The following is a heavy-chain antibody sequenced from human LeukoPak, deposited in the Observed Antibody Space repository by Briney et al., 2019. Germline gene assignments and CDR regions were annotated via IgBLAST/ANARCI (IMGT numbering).Heavy chain of an antibody. J-gene: IGHJ2*01. Sequence: SETLSLTCTVSGGSISSYYWSWIRQPPGKGLEWIGYIYYSGSTNYNPSLKSRVTISVDTSKNQFSLKLSSVTAAETAVYYCARGLTYWYFVLWGRGTLVTVSS. CDR2: IYYSGST. D-gene: IGHD4/OR15-4a*01. CDR1: GGSISSYY. V-gene: IGHV4-59*01. CDR3: ARGLTYWYFVL.